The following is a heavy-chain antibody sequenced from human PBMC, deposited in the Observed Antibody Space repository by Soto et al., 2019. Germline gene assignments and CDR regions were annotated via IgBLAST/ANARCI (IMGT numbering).Heavy chain of an antibody. J-gene: IGHJ4*02. CDR1: GGSISSYY. CDR2: IYYSGST. Sequence: SETLSLTCTVSGGSISSYYWSWIRQPPGKGLEWIGSIYYSGSTNYNPSLKSRVTISLDTSKNHFSLRLSFVTAADTAVYYCVQQHYDRSGSPVGYFVAWGQGNLVTVSS. V-gene: IGHV4-59*12. CDR3: VQQHYDRSGSPVGYFVA. D-gene: IGHD3-3*01.